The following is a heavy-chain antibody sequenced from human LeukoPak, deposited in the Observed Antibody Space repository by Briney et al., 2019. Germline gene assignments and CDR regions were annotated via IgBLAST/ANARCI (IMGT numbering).Heavy chain of an antibody. D-gene: IGHD3-22*01. Sequence: PGGSLRLSCAASGFTVSSKYMSWVRQAPGKGLEWVSIIYSGGRTYCADSVKGRFTISRDNSKNTLYLQMSDLRAEDTAVYFCASHYYDSDGYQYLDNWGQGTLVTVPS. V-gene: IGHV3-66*04. J-gene: IGHJ4*02. CDR1: GFTVSSKY. CDR3: ASHYYDSDGYQYLDN. CDR2: IYSGGRT.